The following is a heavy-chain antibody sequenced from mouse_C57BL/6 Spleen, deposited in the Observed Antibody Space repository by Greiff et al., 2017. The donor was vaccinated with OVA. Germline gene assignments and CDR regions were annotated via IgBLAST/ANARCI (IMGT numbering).Heavy chain of an antibody. J-gene: IGHJ2*01. D-gene: IGHD1-1*01. CDR3: ARHFITTVVATDY. V-gene: IGHV1-22*01. CDR2: INPNNGGT. Sequence: EVQLQQSGPELVKPGASVKMSCKASGYTFTDYNMHWVKQSHGKSLEWIGYINPNNGGTSYNQKFKGKATLTVNKSSSTAYMELRSLTSEDSAVYYCARHFITTVVATDYWGQGTTLTVSS. CDR1: GYTFTDYN.